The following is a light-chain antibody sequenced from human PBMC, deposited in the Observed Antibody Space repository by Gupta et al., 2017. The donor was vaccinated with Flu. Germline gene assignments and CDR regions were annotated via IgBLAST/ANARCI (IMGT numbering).Light chain of an antibody. CDR3: QVWGITSDVV. CDR2: DDS. J-gene: IGLJ2*01. V-gene: IGLV3-21*02. CDR1: NIGSKS. Sequence: YVLTQPPSVSVGPGQTASITCGGNNIGSKSVHWYQQRSGPAPVLVDYDDSDRPSGIPGRISGSNSGNTATLTITRVEAGDEADYYCQVWGITSDVVFGGGTKLTAL.